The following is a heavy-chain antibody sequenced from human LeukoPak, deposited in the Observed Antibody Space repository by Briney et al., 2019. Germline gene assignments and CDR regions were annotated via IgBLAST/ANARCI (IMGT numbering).Heavy chain of an antibody. Sequence: PSETLSLTCTVSGGSITNYYWGWIRQPPGKGLEWIADMFYSGTSNDNPALRSRVTISLDTSKNQSALKLSSVTAADTAVYFCARGFGGDWGVDGFDAWGRGTMVTVSS. J-gene: IGHJ3*01. CDR1: GGSITNYY. CDR3: ARGFGGDWGVDGFDA. V-gene: IGHV4-59*01. D-gene: IGHD2-21*02. CDR2: MFYSGTS.